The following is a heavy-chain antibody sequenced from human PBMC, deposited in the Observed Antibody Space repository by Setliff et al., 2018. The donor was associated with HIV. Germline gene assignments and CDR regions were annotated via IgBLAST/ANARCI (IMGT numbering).Heavy chain of an antibody. CDR3: ATGAIVATITGGLGYYYMDV. V-gene: IGHV1-24*01. J-gene: IGHJ6*03. CDR2: FDPEDGET. D-gene: IGHD5-12*01. CDR1: GYTLTELS. Sequence: GASVKVSCKVSGYTLTELSMHWVRQAPGKGLEWMGGFDPEDGETIYAQKFQGRVTMTEDTSTDTAYMELSSLRSEDTAVYYCATGAIVATITGGLGYYYMDVWGKGTTVTVSS.